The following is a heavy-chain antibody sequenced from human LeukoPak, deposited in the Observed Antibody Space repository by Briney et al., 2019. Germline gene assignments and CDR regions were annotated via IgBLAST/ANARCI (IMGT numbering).Heavy chain of an antibody. D-gene: IGHD5-24*01. V-gene: IGHV1-24*01. J-gene: IGHJ4*02. CDR3: ATKTHPDGYNQRGQSGFDY. CDR1: GYTLTELS. Sequence: ASVKVSCKVSGYTLTELSMHWVRQAPGKGLEWMGGFYREDGETTYAQKFQGRVTMTEDTTTETAYMELRSLRSEDTAVYNCATKTHPDGYNQRGQSGFDYWGQGTLVTVSS. CDR2: FYREDGET.